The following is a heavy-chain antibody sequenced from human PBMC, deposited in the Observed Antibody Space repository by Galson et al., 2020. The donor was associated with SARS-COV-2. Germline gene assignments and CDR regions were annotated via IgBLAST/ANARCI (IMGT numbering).Heavy chain of an antibody. CDR3: ARGGSRPIMAFDYYYFYMDV. Sequence: SETLSLTCAVYGGSFSAYSWTWVRQPPGKGLEWIGAIRHSGSTNYSPSLKSRVFMSVDTSKNQFSLKLRSVTAADTAVYYCARGGSRPIMAFDYYYFYMDVWGKGTTVTVSS. J-gene: IGHJ6*03. D-gene: IGHD3-10*01. CDR2: IRHSGST. CDR1: GGSFSAYS. V-gene: IGHV4-34*01.